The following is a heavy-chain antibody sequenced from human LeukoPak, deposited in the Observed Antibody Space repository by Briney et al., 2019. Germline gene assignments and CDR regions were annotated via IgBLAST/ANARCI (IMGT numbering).Heavy chain of an antibody. CDR3: ARAEEYDILSGYARGPFDY. V-gene: IGHV1-69*13. D-gene: IGHD3-9*01. CDR1: GGTFRSYA. Sequence: ASVKVSFKACGGTFRSYAISWVRQAPGQGLEWVGGIIPICGTANYAQKFQGRITLTADESTSTAYMELSSLRSEATAVYYCARAEEYDILSGYARGPFDYWGQGTLVTVSS. CDR2: IIPICGTA. J-gene: IGHJ4*02.